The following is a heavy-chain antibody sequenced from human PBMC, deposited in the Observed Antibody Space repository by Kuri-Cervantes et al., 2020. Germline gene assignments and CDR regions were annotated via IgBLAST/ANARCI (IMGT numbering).Heavy chain of an antibody. Sequence: GGSLRLSCAVSEFTFSTYGMHWVRQVPGKGLEWVALISNDGGNKYYADSVKGRFTISRDNSKNTLYLQMNSLRAEDTAVYYCANTYYYGSGTSFDYWGQGTLVTVSS. V-gene: IGHV3-30*18. J-gene: IGHJ4*02. CDR3: ANTYYYGSGTSFDY. D-gene: IGHD3-10*01. CDR2: ISNDGGNK. CDR1: EFTFSTYG.